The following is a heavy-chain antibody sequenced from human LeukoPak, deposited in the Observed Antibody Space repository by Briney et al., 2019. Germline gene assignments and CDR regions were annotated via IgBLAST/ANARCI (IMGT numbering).Heavy chain of an antibody. D-gene: IGHD3-3*01. V-gene: IGHV1-69*06. J-gene: IGHJ6*03. Sequence: ASVKASCKASGGTFSSYAISWVRQAPGQGLEWMGGIIPIFGTANYAKKFHGRVTITADKSTSTAYMELSSLRSEDTAVYYCARGENYDFWSGYLQRYYYYYMDVWGKGTTVTVSS. CDR2: IIPIFGTA. CDR3: ARGENYDFWSGYLQRYYYYYMDV. CDR1: GGTFSSYA.